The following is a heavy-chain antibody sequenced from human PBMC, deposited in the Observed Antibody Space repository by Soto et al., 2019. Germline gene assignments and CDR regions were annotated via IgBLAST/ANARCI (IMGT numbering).Heavy chain of an antibody. CDR1: GGSISSSSYY. D-gene: IGHD3-9*01. Sequence: QLQLQESGPGLVKPSETLSLTCTVSGGSISSSSYYWGWIRQPPGKGLEWIGSIYYSGSTYYNPSLKSRVTISVDTSKNQFSLKLSSVTAADTAVYYCARGAPGLRYFEGYWYFDLWGRGTLVTVSS. J-gene: IGHJ2*01. CDR3: ARGAPGLRYFEGYWYFDL. CDR2: IYYSGST. V-gene: IGHV4-39*01.